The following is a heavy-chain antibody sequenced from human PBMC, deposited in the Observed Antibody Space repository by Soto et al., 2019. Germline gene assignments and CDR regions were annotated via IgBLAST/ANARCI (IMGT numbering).Heavy chain of an antibody. J-gene: IGHJ4*02. Sequence: QVQLVESGGGVVQPGRSLSLSCAASGFTFSSYAMHWVRQAPGKGLEWVAVISYDGSNKYYAESVKGRFTISRDNSKNTLYLQMNSLRAEDTAVYYCARARGLRLPPDYCGQGTLVTVSS. CDR2: ISYDGSNK. D-gene: IGHD2-15*01. V-gene: IGHV3-30-3*01. CDR3: ARARGLRLPPDY. CDR1: GFTFSSYA.